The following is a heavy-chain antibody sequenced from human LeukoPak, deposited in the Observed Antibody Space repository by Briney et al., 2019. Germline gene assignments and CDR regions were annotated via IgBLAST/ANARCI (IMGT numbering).Heavy chain of an antibody. CDR3: ARDRLIYGDYGDAFDI. CDR2: ISSSSSYI. J-gene: IGHJ3*02. CDR1: GFTFSRYS. D-gene: IGHD4-17*01. V-gene: IGHV3-21*01. Sequence: KPGGSLRLSCAASGFTFSRYSMNWVRQAPGKGLEWVSSISSSSSYIYYADSVKGRFTVSRDNAKTSLYLQMNGLRAEDTAVYYCARDRLIYGDYGDAFDIWGQGTMVTVSS.